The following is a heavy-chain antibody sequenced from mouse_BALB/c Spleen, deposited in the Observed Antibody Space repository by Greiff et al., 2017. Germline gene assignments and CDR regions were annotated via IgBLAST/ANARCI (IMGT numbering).Heavy chain of an antibody. V-gene: IGHV5-6-4*01. Sequence: EVKLVESGGGLVKPGGSLKLSCAASGFTFSSYTMSWVRQTPEKRLEWVATISSGGSYTYYPDSVKGRFTISRDNAKNTLYLQMSSLKSEDTAMYYCTRDDPNYFDYWGQGTTLTVSS. CDR2: ISSGGSYT. CDR1: GFTFSSYT. CDR3: TRDDPNYFDY. J-gene: IGHJ2*01.